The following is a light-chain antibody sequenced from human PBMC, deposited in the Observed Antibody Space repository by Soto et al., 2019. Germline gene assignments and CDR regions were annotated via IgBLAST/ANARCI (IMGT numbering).Light chain of an antibody. V-gene: IGKV3-11*01. CDR3: QQRSNWPPLT. CDR2: DAS. J-gene: IGKJ1*01. Sequence: EIVLTQYPATLSLSPGERATLSCRASQSVSSYLAWYQQKPGQAPRLLIYDASNRATGIPARFSGSGSGTDFTLTISSLEPEEFAVYYCQQRSNWPPLTFGQGTKVEIK. CDR1: QSVSSY.